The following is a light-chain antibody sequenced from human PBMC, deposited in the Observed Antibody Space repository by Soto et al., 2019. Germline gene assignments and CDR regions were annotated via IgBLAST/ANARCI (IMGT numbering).Light chain of an antibody. CDR3: KQVGSLPYN. CDR2: GAS. CDR1: QSVSSRF. J-gene: IGKJ2*01. V-gene: IGKV3-20*01. Sequence: EIVLTQSPGTLSLSPGERATLSCRASQSVSSRFLAWYQQKPGQAPRLLMYGASSRATGIPNRFNGTGSRTNFTLTIIRLEPEKFAVYFLKQVGSLPYNFGLGTKLEIK.